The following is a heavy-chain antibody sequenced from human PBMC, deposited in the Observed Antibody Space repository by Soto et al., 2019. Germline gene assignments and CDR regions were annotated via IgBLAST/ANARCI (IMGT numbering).Heavy chain of an antibody. CDR2: IYYSGST. CDR3: ARLREATVTTKQDYYYYYMDV. J-gene: IGHJ6*03. V-gene: IGHV4-39*01. D-gene: IGHD4-17*01. CDR1: GGSISSSSYY. Sequence: PSETLSLTCTVSGGSISSSSYYWGWIRQPPGKGLEWIGSIYYSGSTYYNPSLKSRVTISVDTSKNQFSLKLSSVTAADTAVYYCARLREATVTTKQDYYYYYMDVWGKGTTVTVSS.